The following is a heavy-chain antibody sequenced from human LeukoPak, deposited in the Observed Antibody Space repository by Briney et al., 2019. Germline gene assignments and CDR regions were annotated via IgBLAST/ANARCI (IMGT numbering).Heavy chain of an antibody. CDR2: IDWDDDK. D-gene: IGHD6-19*01. J-gene: IGHJ4*02. V-gene: IGHV2-70*11. CDR3: ARIQHSSGWYPHFDY. CDR1: GFPLSTSGMC. Sequence: SGPALVKPTQTLTLTCTFSGFPLSTSGMCVSWIRQPPGKALEWLARIDWDDDKYYSTSLKTRLTISKDTSKNQVVLTMTNMDPVDTATYYCARIQHSSGWYPHFDYWGQGTLVTVSS.